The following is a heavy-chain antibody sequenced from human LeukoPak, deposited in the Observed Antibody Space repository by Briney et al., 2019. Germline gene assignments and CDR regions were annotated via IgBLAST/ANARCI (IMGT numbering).Heavy chain of an antibody. CDR2: IRYDGSNK. D-gene: IGHD5-18*01. Sequence: QAGGSLRLSCAASGFTFSSYGMHWVRQAPGKGLEWVAFIRYDGSNKYYADSVKGRFTIPRDNSKNTLYLQMNSLRAEDTAVYYCAKGGGSVKLWFPPAFDYWGQGTLVTVSS. J-gene: IGHJ4*02. CDR3: AKGGGSVKLWFPPAFDY. V-gene: IGHV3-30*02. CDR1: GFTFSSYG.